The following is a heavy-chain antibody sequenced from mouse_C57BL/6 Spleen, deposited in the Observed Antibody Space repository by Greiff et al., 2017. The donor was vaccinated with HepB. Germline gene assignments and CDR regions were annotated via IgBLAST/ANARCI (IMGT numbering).Heavy chain of an antibody. CDR1: GFTFTDYY. V-gene: IGHV7-3*01. Sequence: EVQVVESGGGLVQPGGSLSLSCAASGFTFTDYYMSWVRQPPGKALEWLGFIRNKANGYTTEYSASVKGRFTISRDNSQSILYLQMNALRAEDSATYYCVRNYGNYWYFDVWGTGTTVTVSS. D-gene: IGHD2-1*01. J-gene: IGHJ1*03. CDR2: IRNKANGYTT. CDR3: VRNYGNYWYFDV.